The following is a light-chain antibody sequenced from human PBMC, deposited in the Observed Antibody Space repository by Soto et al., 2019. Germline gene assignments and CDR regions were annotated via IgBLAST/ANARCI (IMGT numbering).Light chain of an antibody. CDR2: DAS. J-gene: IGKJ4*01. CDR1: QRIDSNY. V-gene: IGKV3D-20*01. Sequence: EIVLTQSPATLSLSVGERATLSCGASQRIDSNYVAWYQQKPGLAPRLLIYDASSRASGIPARFSGSGSGTDFALTISRLEPDDFAVYYCQQYETSPPAVTFGGGTKVDIK. CDR3: QQYETSPPAVT.